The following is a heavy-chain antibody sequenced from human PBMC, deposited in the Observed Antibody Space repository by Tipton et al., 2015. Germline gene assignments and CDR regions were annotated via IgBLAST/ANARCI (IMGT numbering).Heavy chain of an antibody. CDR2: MNHSGST. CDR1: GGSLSGYY. D-gene: IGHD3/OR15-3a*01. Sequence: GLVKPSETLSLTCAVYGGSLSGYYWSWIRQPPGKGLEWIGEMNHSGSTNYNPSLKSRVTISVDTSKNQFSLKVNSVTAADTAVYYCARGDWIIWGQGTLVTVSS. V-gene: IGHV4-34*01. CDR3: ARGDWII. J-gene: IGHJ4*02.